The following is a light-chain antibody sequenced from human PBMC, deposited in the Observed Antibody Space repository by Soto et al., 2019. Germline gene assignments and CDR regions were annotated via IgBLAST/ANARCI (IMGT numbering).Light chain of an antibody. CDR2: EVN. V-gene: IGLV2-23*02. CDR1: TNDVGGSDH. Sequence: QSVLTQPASVSGSPGQSITISCTGTTNDVGGSDHVSWYQQHPGKAPKVMIYEVNKRPSEVSNRLSGSKSGNTASLTLSGLQAEDEADYYCCSYSGSGTYVFGTGTKV. J-gene: IGLJ1*01. CDR3: CSYSGSGTYV.